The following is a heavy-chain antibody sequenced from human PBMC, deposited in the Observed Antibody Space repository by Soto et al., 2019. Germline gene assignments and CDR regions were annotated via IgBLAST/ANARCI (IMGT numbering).Heavy chain of an antibody. V-gene: IGHV1-69*01. CDR2: IIPMFETV. Sequence: VKVSSKASGGPFDNYAFSWVRQSPGQGLEWMGGIIPMFETVNYAQRFQGRLTIAADESTSTAYMELTSLTSADTAIYFCARGPRTGNYGMDVCGQRTTVTVSS. CDR3: ARGPRTGNYGMDV. CDR1: GGPFDNYA. J-gene: IGHJ6*02.